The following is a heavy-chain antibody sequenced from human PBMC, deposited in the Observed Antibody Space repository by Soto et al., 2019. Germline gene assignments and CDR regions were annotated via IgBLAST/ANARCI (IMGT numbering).Heavy chain of an antibody. V-gene: IGHV3-30*03. CDR3: ARNPDFGLLDY. CDR1: GFTFSSYG. CDR2: ISYDGSNK. D-gene: IGHD3-16*01. Sequence: PGGSLRLSCAASGFTFSSYGMHWVRQAPGKGLEWVAVISYDGSNKYYADSVKGRFTISRDNSKNTLYLQMNSLRAEDTAVYYCARNPDFGLLDYWGQGTLVTVSS. J-gene: IGHJ4*02.